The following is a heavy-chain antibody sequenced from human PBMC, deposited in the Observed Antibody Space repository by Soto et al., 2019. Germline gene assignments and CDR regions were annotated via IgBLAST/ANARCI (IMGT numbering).Heavy chain of an antibody. CDR2: INHSGST. D-gene: IGHD3-3*01. V-gene: IGHV4-34*01. CDR3: ARGRVRFLEWLYRYYYGMDV. Sequence: SETLSLTCAVYGGSFSGYYWSWIRQPPGKGLEWIGEINHSGSTNYNPSLKSRVTISVDTSKNQFSLKLSSVTAADTAVYYCARGRVRFLEWLYRYYYGMDVWGQGTTVTVSS. CDR1: GGSFSGYY. J-gene: IGHJ6*02.